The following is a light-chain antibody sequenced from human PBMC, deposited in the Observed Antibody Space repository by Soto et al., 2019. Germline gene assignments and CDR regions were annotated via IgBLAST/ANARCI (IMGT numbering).Light chain of an antibody. Sequence: ENVLTQSPGTLSLSPGERATLSCRASQTVTNGFFAWYQRKPGQAPRLLIYGISNRATGIPDRFSGSGSGTDFTLTISRLEPEDFVVYYCQQYSTLPHTFGQGTKLEVK. CDR2: GIS. J-gene: IGKJ2*01. CDR1: QTVTNGF. V-gene: IGKV3-20*01. CDR3: QQYSTLPHT.